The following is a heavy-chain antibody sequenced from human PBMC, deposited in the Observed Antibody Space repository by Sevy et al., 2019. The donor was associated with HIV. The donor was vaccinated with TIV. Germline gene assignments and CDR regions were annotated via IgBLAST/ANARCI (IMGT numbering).Heavy chain of an antibody. D-gene: IGHD3-9*01. Sequence: SETLSLTCTVSGGSISSGSYYWSWIRQPAGKGLEWIGRIYTSGSTNYNPSLKSRVTISVDTSKNQFSLKLSSVTAADTAVYYCARAVMDEILTGYYGAMDVWGKGTTVTVSS. J-gene: IGHJ6*03. V-gene: IGHV4-61*02. CDR2: IYTSGST. CDR3: ARAVMDEILTGYYGAMDV. CDR1: GGSISSGSYY.